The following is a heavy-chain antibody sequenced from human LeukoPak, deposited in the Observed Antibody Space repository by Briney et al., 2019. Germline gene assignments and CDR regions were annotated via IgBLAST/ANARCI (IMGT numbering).Heavy chain of an antibody. CDR3: ARDITVGYDSSFFDY. V-gene: IGHV1-46*01. J-gene: IGHJ4*02. CDR2: INPSGGST. Sequence: GASVKVSCKASGYTFTSYAMNWVRQAPGQGLEWMGIINPSGGSTSYAQKFQGRVTMTRDMSTSTVYMELSSLRSEDTAVYYCARDITVGYDSSFFDYWGQGTLVTVSS. D-gene: IGHD3-22*01. CDR1: GYTFTSYA.